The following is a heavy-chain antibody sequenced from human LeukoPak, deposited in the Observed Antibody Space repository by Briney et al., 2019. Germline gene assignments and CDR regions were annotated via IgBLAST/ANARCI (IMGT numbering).Heavy chain of an antibody. J-gene: IGHJ4*02. CDR3: ARDFHITIFGHYYFDY. CDR1: GYTFTSYG. CDR2: ISAYNGNT. V-gene: IGHV1-18*01. Sequence: ASVKVSCKASGYTFTSYGISWVRQAPGQGLEWMGWISAYNGNTNYAQKLQGRVTMTTDTSTSTAYMELRSLRSDDTAVYYCARDFHITIFGHYYFDYWGQGTPVTVSS. D-gene: IGHD3-3*01.